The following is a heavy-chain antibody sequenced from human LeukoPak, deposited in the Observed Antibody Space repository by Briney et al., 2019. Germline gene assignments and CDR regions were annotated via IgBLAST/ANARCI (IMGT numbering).Heavy chain of an antibody. D-gene: IGHD3-22*01. J-gene: IGHJ4*02. V-gene: IGHV3-30*18. CDR3: AKVGGGYYDSSGYYYPLYFDY. CDR1: GFTFSSYG. CDR2: ISYDGSNK. Sequence: GGSLRLSCAASGFTFSSYGMHWVRQAPGKGLEWVAVISYDGSNKYYADSVEGRFTISRDNSKNTLYLQMNSLRAEDTAVYYCAKVGGGYYDSSGYYYPLYFDYWGQGTLVTVSS.